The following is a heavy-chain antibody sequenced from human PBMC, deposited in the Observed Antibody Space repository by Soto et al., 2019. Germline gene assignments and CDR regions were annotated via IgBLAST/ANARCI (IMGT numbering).Heavy chain of an antibody. CDR3: AREREEYCCGGTCPSYYYSAMVV. CDR2: IFYSAST. CDR1: GDSISSGGYY. J-gene: IGHJ6*02. V-gene: IGHV4-31*03. Sequence: SETLSLTCTVSGDSISSGGYYWSWIRQHPGKGLEWIGYIFYSASTYYNPSLKSRLTISVDTSKNQFSLKLSSVPAADTAVYYCAREREEYCCGGTCPSYYYSAMVVWGQGTLVTV. D-gene: IGHD2-15*01.